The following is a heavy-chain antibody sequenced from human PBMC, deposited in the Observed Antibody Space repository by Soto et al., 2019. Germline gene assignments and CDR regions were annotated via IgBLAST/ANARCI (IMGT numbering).Heavy chain of an antibody. V-gene: IGHV4-39*01. J-gene: IGHJ5*02. CDR3: ERQDGGSGSYYNPTTWFDP. D-gene: IGHD3-10*01. CDR2: IYYSVST. CDR1: GGSISSSSYY. Sequence: SETLSLTCTVSGGSISSSSYYCGWIREPPGKGLEWIGSIYYSVSTCYNPSLKSRVTISVDPSKNQFSLKLSSVTASDTYVYYCERQDGGSGSYYNPTTWFDPRGQGTLATV.